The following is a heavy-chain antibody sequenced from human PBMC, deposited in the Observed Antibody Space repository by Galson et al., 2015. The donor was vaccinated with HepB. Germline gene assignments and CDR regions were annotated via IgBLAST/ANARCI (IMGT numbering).Heavy chain of an antibody. CDR1: GYKFTSYY. D-gene: IGHD2-8*01. CDR3: ARGVVLLDGPDY. CDR2: IKPSGGST. V-gene: IGHV1-46*01. Sequence: SVKVSCKASGYKFTSYYMHWVRQAPGQGLEWMGIIKPSGGSTDYAQKFRGRLTMTRDTSTRTAFMELSSLRSEDTAVYHCARGVVLLDGPDYWGQGTLVTVSS. J-gene: IGHJ4*02.